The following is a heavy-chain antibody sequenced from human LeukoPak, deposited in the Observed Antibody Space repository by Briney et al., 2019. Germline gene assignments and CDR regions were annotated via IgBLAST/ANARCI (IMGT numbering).Heavy chain of an antibody. D-gene: IGHD2-2*01. CDR1: GFTFSSYA. J-gene: IGHJ4*02. CDR3: AKAGLVVVPAAMLY. CDR2: ISGSGGST. Sequence: PGGSLRLSCAASGFTFSSYAMSWVRQAPGKGLEWVSAISGSGGSTYYADSVKGRFTISRDNSKNTLYLQMNSRRGEDTAVYYCAKAGLVVVPAAMLYWGQGTLVTVSS. V-gene: IGHV3-23*01.